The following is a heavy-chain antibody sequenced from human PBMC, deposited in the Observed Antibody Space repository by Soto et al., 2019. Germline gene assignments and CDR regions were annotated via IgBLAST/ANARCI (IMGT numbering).Heavy chain of an antibody. CDR2: ISSSSSTI. CDR1: GFTFSSYS. V-gene: IGHV3-48*01. J-gene: IGHJ6*02. Sequence: GGSLRLSCAASGFTFSSYSMNWVRQAPGKGLEWVSYISSSSSTIYYADSVKGRFTISRDKSISTAYLQWSSLKASDTAMYYCARTSAAGKNYYGMDVWGPGTTVTVSS. CDR3: ARTSAAGKNYYGMDV. D-gene: IGHD6-13*01.